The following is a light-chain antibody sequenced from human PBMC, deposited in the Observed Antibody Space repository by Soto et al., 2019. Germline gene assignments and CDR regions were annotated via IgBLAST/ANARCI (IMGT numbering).Light chain of an antibody. V-gene: IGKV3-20*01. Sequence: EIVLTQSPGTLSLSPGERATLSCRASQSVDSDYLAWYQQKPGQAPSLLIYGASNRATGIPDRFSGSGSGTDFTLTISRLEPEDFVVYYCQQYGSSPRTFGGGTKVDIK. CDR1: QSVDSDY. CDR3: QQYGSSPRT. J-gene: IGKJ4*01. CDR2: GAS.